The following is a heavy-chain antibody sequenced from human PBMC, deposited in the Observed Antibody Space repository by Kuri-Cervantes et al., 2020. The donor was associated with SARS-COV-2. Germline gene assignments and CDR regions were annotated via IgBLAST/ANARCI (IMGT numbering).Heavy chain of an antibody. CDR1: GFTFSSYA. V-gene: IGHV3-23*01. Sequence: GESLKISCAASGFTFSSYAMSWVRQAPGKGLEWVSAISGSGGSTYYADSVKGRFTISRDNSKNTLYLQMSSLRAEDTAVYYCARGLGGSYYFGFDYWGQGTLVTVSS. CDR3: ARGLGGSYYFGFDY. J-gene: IGHJ4*02. D-gene: IGHD1-26*01. CDR2: ISGSGGST.